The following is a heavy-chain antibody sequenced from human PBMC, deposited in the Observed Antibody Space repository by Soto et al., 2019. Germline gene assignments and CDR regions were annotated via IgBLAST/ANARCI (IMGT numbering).Heavy chain of an antibody. CDR2: IISGGTRV. CDR1: GFTFSSDC. Sequence: PXGSLRLYCAASGFTFSSDCMNWVRQSPGKGLEWVSRIISGGTRVSYADSVKGRFIITRDNAKNTLYLEMHSLTADDTAVYYCARERTSKGGMDIWGQGTTVTVSS. J-gene: IGHJ6*02. CDR3: ARERTSKGGMDI. V-gene: IGHV3-74*01.